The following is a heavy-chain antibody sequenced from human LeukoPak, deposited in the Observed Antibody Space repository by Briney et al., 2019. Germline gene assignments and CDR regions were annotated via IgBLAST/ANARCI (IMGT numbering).Heavy chain of an antibody. CDR1: GDSVGSGAYY. D-gene: IGHD6-19*01. Sequence: YPSETLSLTCTVSGDSVGSGAYYWGWIRQPPGKGLEWIGSLYAKGGTYYNSSLESRVTISVDTSQNKFSLKLSSVAAGDTAIYYCGGGGGIAVSHIWGQGTLVTVSS. J-gene: IGHJ4*02. CDR3: GGGGGIAVSHI. CDR2: LYAKGGT. V-gene: IGHV4-39*01.